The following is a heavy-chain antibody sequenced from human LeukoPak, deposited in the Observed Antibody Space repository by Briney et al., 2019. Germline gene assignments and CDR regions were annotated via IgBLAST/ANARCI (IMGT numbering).Heavy chain of an antibody. CDR3: ASGLGFCSGSDCTNLVKDYYYGMNV. V-gene: IGHV1-69*04. CDR1: GGSFSNYA. J-gene: IGHJ6*02. CDR2: ITPIVDIA. Sequence: SVKVSCKASGGSFSNYAFSWVRQAPGQGLEWMGRITPIVDIATYIQKFQGRVTITANKFTSTAYMELSSLTSEDTAVYYCASGLGFCSGSDCTNLVKDYYYGMNVWGQGTTATVSS. D-gene: IGHD2-15*01.